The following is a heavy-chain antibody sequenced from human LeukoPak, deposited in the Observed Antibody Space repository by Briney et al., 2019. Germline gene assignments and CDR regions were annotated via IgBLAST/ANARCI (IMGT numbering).Heavy chain of an antibody. D-gene: IGHD3-3*01. V-gene: IGHV4-59*11. CDR1: GGSISSHY. Sequence: PSETLSLTCTVSGGSISSHYWSWIRQPPGKGLEWIGYIYYSGSTNYNPSLKSRVTISVDTSKNQFSLKLSSVTAADTAVYYCARTSAIYDFWSGYYASSFYPWGQGTLVTVSS. CDR2: IYYSGST. CDR3: ARTSAIYDFWSGYYASSFYP. J-gene: IGHJ5*02.